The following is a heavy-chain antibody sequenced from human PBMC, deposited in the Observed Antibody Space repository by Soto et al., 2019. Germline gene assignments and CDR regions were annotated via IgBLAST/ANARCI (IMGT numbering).Heavy chain of an antibody. CDR1: GYSFTSYW. D-gene: IGHD6-6*01. CDR2: IDPSDSYT. V-gene: IGHV5-10-1*01. CDR3: ARQLLDSSSSESDY. J-gene: IGHJ4*02. Sequence: GESLKISCKGSGYSFTSYWISWVRQMPGKGREWMGRIDPSDSYTNYSPSFQGHVTISADKSISTAYLQWSSLKVSDTAMYYCARQLLDSSSSESDYWGQGTLVTVSS.